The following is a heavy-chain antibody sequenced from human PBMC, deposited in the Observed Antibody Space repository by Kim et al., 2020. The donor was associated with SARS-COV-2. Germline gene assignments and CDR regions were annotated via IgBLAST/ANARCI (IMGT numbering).Heavy chain of an antibody. J-gene: IGHJ4*02. D-gene: IGHD5-18*01. CDR3: AKSSPSGGNFYSYNY. V-gene: IGHV3-23*01. Sequence: DAVKGRFTISRDNSKNTLYLQMNSLRAEDTAVYYCAKSSPSGGNFYSYNYWGQGTLVTVSS.